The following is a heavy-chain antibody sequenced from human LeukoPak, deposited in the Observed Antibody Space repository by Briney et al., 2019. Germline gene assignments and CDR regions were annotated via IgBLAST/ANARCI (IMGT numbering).Heavy chain of an antibody. CDR2: IQREIDGGTT. CDR1: GFTFSDAW. D-gene: IGHD2-21*02. Sequence: GGSLRHSCEASGFTFSDAWMSWVRQAPGRGLEWVGRIQREIDGGTTDYAAPVKGRFTISRDDSKNTLYLQMNSLKIEDTAVYYCATELLSHFDYWSQGTLVTVPS. V-gene: IGHV3-15*01. CDR3: ATELLSHFDY. J-gene: IGHJ4*02.